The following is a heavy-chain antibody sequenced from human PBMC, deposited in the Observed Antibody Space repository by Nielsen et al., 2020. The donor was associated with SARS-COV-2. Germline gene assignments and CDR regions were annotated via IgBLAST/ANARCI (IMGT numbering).Heavy chain of an antibody. D-gene: IGHD4-23*01. CDR2: ISGSGGST. CDR3: AKDRSLVKTMTTVVTLDY. V-gene: IGHV3-23*01. J-gene: IGHJ4*02. CDR1: GFTFSSYA. Sequence: GESLKISCAASGFTFSSYAMSWVRQAPGKGLEWVSAISGSGGSTYYADSVKGRFTISRDNSKNTLYLQMNSLRAEDTAVYYCAKDRSLVKTMTTVVTLDYWGQGTLVTVSS.